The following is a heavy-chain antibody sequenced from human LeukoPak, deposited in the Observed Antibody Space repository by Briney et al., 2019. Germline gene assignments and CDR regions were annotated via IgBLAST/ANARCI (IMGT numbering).Heavy chain of an antibody. CDR2: IIPIFGTA. CDR3: ASXQIVVXGXXDF. CDR1: GGTFSSYA. V-gene: IGHV1-69*13. J-gene: IGHJ4*02. D-gene: IGHD2/OR15-2a*01. Sequence: SVKVSCKASGGTFSSYAISWVRQAPGQGLEWMGGIIPIFGTANYAQKFQGRVTITADESTSTAYMELSSLRSEDTAVYYCASXQIVVXGXXDFWGQXXXXXVSS.